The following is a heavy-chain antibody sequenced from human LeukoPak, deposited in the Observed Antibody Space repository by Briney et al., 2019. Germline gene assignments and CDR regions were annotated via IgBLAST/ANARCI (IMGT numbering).Heavy chain of an antibody. V-gene: IGHV4-39*07. CDR2: INHSGST. CDR3: ARGQVVGATRIGWFDP. D-gene: IGHD1-26*01. Sequence: KPSETLSLTCTVSGGSISSSSYYWGWIRQPPGKGLEGIGEINHSGSTNYNPSLKSRVTISVDTSKNQFSLKLSSVTAADTAVYYCARGQVVGATRIGWFDPWGQGTLVTVSS. CDR1: GGSISSSSYY. J-gene: IGHJ5*02.